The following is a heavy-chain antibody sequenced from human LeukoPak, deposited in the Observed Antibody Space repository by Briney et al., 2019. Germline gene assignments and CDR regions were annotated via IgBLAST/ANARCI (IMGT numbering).Heavy chain of an antibody. CDR2: ISAYNGNT. CDR3: PRGPYPYHSSGSTVLDY. Sequence: ASVKVSCKASGYTFTSYGISWVRQAPGQGLEWMGWISAYNGNTNYAQKLQGRVTMTTDTSTSTAYMELRSLRSDDTAVYYCPRGPYPYHSSGSTVLDYWGQGTLVTVSS. CDR1: GYTFTSYG. V-gene: IGHV1-18*01. D-gene: IGHD3-22*01. J-gene: IGHJ4*02.